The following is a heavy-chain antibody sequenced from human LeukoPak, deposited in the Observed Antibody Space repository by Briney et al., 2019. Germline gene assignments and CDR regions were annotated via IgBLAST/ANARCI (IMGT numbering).Heavy chain of an antibody. D-gene: IGHD2-2*01. J-gene: IGHJ3*02. V-gene: IGHV4-30-4*08. CDR2: IYYSGST. CDR1: GGSISSGDYY. CDR3: ASASPNIVVVPAARNDAFDI. Sequence: SSETLSLTCTVSGGSISSGDYYWSWIRQPPGKGLEWIGYIYYSGSTYYNPSLKSRVTISVDTSKKQFSLKLSSVTAADTAVYYCASASPNIVVVPAARNDAFDIWGQGTMVTVSS.